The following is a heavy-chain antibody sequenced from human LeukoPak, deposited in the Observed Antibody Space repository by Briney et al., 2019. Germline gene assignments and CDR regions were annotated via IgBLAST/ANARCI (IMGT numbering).Heavy chain of an antibody. Sequence: SETLSLTCAVSGGSISSSNWWSWVRQPPGKGLEWIGEIYHSGSTNYNPSLKSRVTISVDKSKNQFSLKLSSVTAADTAVYYCAIQRGPKTYYYDSSGYYPGWFDPWGQGTLVTVSS. V-gene: IGHV4-4*02. J-gene: IGHJ5*02. CDR3: AIQRGPKTYYYDSSGYYPGWFDP. CDR2: IYHSGST. CDR1: GGSISSSNW. D-gene: IGHD3-22*01.